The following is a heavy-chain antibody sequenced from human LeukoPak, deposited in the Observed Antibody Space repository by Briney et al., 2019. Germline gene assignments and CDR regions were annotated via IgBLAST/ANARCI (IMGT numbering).Heavy chain of an antibody. Sequence: GGSLRLSCAASGFTFTSFAMSWVRQAPGKGLDWVSTFSGTTSTYYADSVKGRVTISRDNSKNTLYLQMNSLRADDTAVYYCTKLKQWQPQRYFFEYWGQGALVTVA. J-gene: IGHJ4*02. CDR2: FSGTTST. V-gene: IGHV3-23*01. CDR3: TKLKQWQPQRYFFEY. D-gene: IGHD6-19*01. CDR1: GFTFTSFA.